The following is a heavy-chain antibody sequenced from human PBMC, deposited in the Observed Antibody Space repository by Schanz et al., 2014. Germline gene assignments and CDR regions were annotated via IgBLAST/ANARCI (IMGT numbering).Heavy chain of an antibody. J-gene: IGHJ6*02. D-gene: IGHD1-26*01. V-gene: IGHV3-33*06. CDR3: VKDLQRELLRDDHYYYNLDV. Sequence: LVESGGGVVQPGRSLRLSCAASGFTFSSYGMHWVRQVPGKGLEWVAVVCYDGSKKYYADSVKGRFTTSRDNSKNTMYLQMNSLRAEDTAVYYCVKDLQRELLRDDHYYYNLDVWGQGTTVTVSS. CDR2: VCYDGSKK. CDR1: GFTFSSYG.